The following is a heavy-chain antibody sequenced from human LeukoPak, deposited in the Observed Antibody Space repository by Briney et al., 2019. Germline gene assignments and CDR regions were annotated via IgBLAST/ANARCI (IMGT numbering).Heavy chain of an antibody. CDR3: ARDVQQLGY. Sequence: GFLRLSCAASGFTFSNYWMSWVRQAPGKGLDWVANIKQDGSEKYYVDSVKGRFTISRDNAKNSLYLQMNSLRAEDTAVYYCARDVQQLGYWGQGTLVTVSS. CDR1: GFTFSNYW. CDR2: IKQDGSEK. D-gene: IGHD6-13*01. J-gene: IGHJ4*02. V-gene: IGHV3-7*01.